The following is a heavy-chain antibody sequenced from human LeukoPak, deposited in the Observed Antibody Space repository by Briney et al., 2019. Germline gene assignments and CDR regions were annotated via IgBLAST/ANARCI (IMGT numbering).Heavy chain of an antibody. CDR2: IYYSGST. Sequence: PSETLSLTRTVSGGSISSYYWGWIRQPPGKGLEWIGSIYYSGSTYYNPSLKSRVTISVDTSKNQFSLKLSSVTAADTAVYYCAREQQLAIYGMDVWGQGTTVTVSS. CDR3: AREQQLAIYGMDV. V-gene: IGHV4-39*07. CDR1: GGSISSYY. J-gene: IGHJ6*02. D-gene: IGHD6-13*01.